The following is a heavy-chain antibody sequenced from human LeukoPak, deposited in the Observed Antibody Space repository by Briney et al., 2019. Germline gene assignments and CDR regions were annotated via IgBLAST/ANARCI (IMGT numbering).Heavy chain of an antibody. D-gene: IGHD6-19*01. CDR2: ISYDGSNK. Sequence: PGRSLRLSCAASGFTFSSYAMHWVRQAPGKGLGWVAVISYDGSNKYYADSVKGRFTISRDNSKNTLYLQMNSLRAEDTAVYYCARVQYSSGWYFDYWGQGTLVTVSS. J-gene: IGHJ4*02. V-gene: IGHV3-30-3*01. CDR1: GFTFSSYA. CDR3: ARVQYSSGWYFDY.